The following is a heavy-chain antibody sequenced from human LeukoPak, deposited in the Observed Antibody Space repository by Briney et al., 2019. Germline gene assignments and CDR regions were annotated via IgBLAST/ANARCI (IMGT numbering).Heavy chain of an antibody. J-gene: IGHJ4*02. D-gene: IGHD2-15*01. CDR1: GYTFTSYY. Sequence: ASVKVSCKASGYTFTSYYMHWVRQAPGQGLEWMGIINPSGGSTSYAQKFQGRVTMTRDTSTSTVYMELSSLRSEDTAVYYCARGVDIVVVVAAIECDYWGQGTLVTVSS. CDR3: ARGVDIVVVVAAIECDY. V-gene: IGHV1-46*01. CDR2: INPSGGST.